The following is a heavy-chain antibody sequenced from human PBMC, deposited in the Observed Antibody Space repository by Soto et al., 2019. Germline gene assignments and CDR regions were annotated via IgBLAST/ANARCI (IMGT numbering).Heavy chain of an antibody. CDR3: VRHPSDFWFDS. CDR2: IYYSGST. V-gene: IGHV4-39*01. CDR1: GGSISSSSYF. Sequence: SETLSLTCSVSGGSISSSSYFWGWIRQPPGKGLEWIGSIYYSGSTYYNPSLKSRVTVSVDTSKNQFSLKLSSVTAADTAVYYCVRHPSDFWFDSWGQGTLVTVSS. D-gene: IGHD2-21*02. J-gene: IGHJ5*01.